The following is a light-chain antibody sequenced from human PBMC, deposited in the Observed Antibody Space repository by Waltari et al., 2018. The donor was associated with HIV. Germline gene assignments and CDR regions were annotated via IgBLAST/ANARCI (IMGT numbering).Light chain of an antibody. J-gene: IGLJ2*01. Sequence: QSALTQPRSVSGSPGQSVAISCTGTSSDVGGYNYVSWYQQYPGQTPKVIIFDVTERPSGVPDRFSGSKSGNTASLTISGLQADDEADYYCSSYAGTYVVFGGGTKLTVL. V-gene: IGLV2-11*01. CDR2: DVT. CDR1: SSDVGGYNY. CDR3: SSYAGTYVV.